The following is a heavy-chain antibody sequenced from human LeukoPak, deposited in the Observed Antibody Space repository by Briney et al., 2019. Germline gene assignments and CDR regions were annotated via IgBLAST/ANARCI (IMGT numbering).Heavy chain of an antibody. CDR2: INPSGGST. CDR3: ARGPFREGYFDWSQSRIWFDP. V-gene: IGHV1-46*01. Sequence: ASVKVSCKASGYTFTSYYMHWVRQAPGQGLEWMGIINPSGGSTSYAQKSQGRVTMTTDTSTSTAYMELRSLRSDDTAVYYCARGPFREGYFDWSQSRIWFDPWGQGTLVTVSS. D-gene: IGHD3-9*01. J-gene: IGHJ5*02. CDR1: GYTFTSYY.